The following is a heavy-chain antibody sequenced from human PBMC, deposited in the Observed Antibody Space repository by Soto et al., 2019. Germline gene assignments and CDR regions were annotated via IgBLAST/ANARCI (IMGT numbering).Heavy chain of an antibody. CDR3: AKDRYCSGGSCYSEWAFDI. Sequence: GGSLRLSCAASGFTFSNYAMSWVRQAPGKGLEWVSAISGSGVSTYYADSVKGRFTISRDNSKNTLFLQMNSLRAEDTAVYYCAKDRYCSGGSCYSEWAFDIWGQGTMVTVSS. CDR2: ISGSGVST. CDR1: GFTFSNYA. V-gene: IGHV3-23*01. D-gene: IGHD2-15*01. J-gene: IGHJ3*02.